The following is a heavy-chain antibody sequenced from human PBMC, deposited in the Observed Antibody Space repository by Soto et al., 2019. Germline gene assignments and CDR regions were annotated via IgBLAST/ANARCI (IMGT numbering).Heavy chain of an antibody. CDR3: ARTEWVQAFDF. CDR1: GVPISSYY. Sequence: LSLTCTVSGVPISSYYWSCMRQSPGKGLEWIGYMHYSGSTNHNPSLRSRVTISIDTSKNEFSLRLSSVTAADTAVYYCARTEWVQAFDFWGQGTLVTVPS. J-gene: IGHJ4*02. D-gene: IGHD1-1*01. V-gene: IGHV4-59*01. CDR2: MHYSGST.